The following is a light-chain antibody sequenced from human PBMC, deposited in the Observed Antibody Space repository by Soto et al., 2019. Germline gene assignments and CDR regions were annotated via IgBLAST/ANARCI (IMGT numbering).Light chain of an antibody. CDR3: MQYPHWPHT. CDR1: RSLLYSDGNTY. Sequence: DVVVTQSPLSLPVTLGQPASISCRSSRSLLYSDGNTYLSWFQQRPGQSPRRLIYKVSNRDYGVSDRFSGSGSATAFTLKISRVEAEDLGIDYCMQYPHWPHTFGQGTRLDIK. V-gene: IGKV2-30*01. CDR2: KVS. J-gene: IGKJ2*01.